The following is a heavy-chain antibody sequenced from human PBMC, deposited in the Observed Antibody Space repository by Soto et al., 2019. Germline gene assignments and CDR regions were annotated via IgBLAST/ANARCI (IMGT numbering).Heavy chain of an antibody. CDR2: INGGNGNT. CDR1: GYTFTTYA. D-gene: IGHD6-13*01. CDR3: ARDSLYSSSWFYGMDV. J-gene: IGHJ6*02. V-gene: IGHV1-3*01. Sequence: ASVKVYCKASGYTFTTYAMHWLRQAAGQRLEWMGWINGGNGNTKYSQNFQGRVTITRDTSASTAYIELSSLRSEDTAVYYCARDSLYSSSWFYGMDVWGQGTTVTVSS.